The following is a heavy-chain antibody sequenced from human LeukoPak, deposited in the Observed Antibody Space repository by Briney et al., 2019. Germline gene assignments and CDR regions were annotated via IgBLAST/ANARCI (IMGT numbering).Heavy chain of an antibody. V-gene: IGHV4-30-4*01. J-gene: IGHJ4*02. CDR2: VYHSGST. D-gene: IGHD3-10*01. CDR3: ARAHGSPSVRLFDS. CDR1: GVSISSGDYY. Sequence: SETLSLTCTVSGVSISSGDYYWSWIRQPPGTVLEWIGYVYHSGSTYYSPPLRNRVTLSVDTSKNQFSLKLSSVTAADTAVYYCARAHGSPSVRLFDSWGQGTLVTVSS.